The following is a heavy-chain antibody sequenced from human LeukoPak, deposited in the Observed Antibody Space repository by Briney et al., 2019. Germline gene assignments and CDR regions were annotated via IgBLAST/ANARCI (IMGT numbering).Heavy chain of an antibody. CDR2: INDSGRA. Sequence: SETLYLTCAVYGGSFSNYYWSWIRQPPGKGLERLAEINDSGRANYNPSLMSRVTVSVDTSKNQFSLRLTSVTATDTAVYYCARRWNYGRNYYIDVWGKGATVSVSS. J-gene: IGHJ6*03. V-gene: IGHV4-34*01. CDR3: ARRWNYGRNYYIDV. D-gene: IGHD1-7*01. CDR1: GGSFSNYY.